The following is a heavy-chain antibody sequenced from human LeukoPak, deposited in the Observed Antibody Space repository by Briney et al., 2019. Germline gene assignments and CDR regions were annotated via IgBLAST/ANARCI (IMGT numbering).Heavy chain of an antibody. J-gene: IGHJ3*02. CDR3: VRWTNFHAFDI. V-gene: IGHV3-53*01. CDR1: EFSVKYNY. D-gene: IGHD1-1*01. CDR2: LYSAGST. Sequence: GGSLRLSCAASEFSVKYNYMTWVRQAPGRGLEWVSLLYSAGSTNYADSVKGRFTISRDDSKNTVYLQMNSLRAEDTAVYYCVRWTNFHAFDIWGQGTLVTVSS.